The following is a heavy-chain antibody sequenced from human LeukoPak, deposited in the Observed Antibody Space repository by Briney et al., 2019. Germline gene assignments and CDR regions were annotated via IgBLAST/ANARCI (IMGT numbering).Heavy chain of an antibody. J-gene: IGHJ5*02. CDR2: INPNSGGT. D-gene: IGHD1-14*01. CDR3: ARSGNRPYARIPITNWFNP. Sequence: ASVKVSCKASGYTFTGYYMHWVRQAPGQGLEWMGWINPNSGGTNYAQKFQGRVTMTRDTSISTAYMELSRLRSEDTSVYYCARSGNRPYARIPITNWFNPWAQGTLVPASS. CDR1: GYTFTGYY. V-gene: IGHV1-2*02.